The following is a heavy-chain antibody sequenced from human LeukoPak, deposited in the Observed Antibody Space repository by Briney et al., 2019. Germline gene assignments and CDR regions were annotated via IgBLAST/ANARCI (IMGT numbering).Heavy chain of an antibody. V-gene: IGHV1-69*04. CDR1: GYTFTTYG. CDR3: ATQSDGGYHFDY. D-gene: IGHD3-22*01. CDR2: IIPILGIA. Sequence: GASVKVSCKASGYTFTTYGISWVRQAPGQGLEWMGRIIPILGIANYAQKFQGRVTITADKSTSTAYMELSSLRSEDTAVYYCATQSDGGYHFDYWGQGTLVTVSS. J-gene: IGHJ4*02.